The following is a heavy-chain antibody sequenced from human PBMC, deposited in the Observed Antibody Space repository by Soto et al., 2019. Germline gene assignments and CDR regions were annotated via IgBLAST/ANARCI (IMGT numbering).Heavy chain of an antibody. Sequence: GESLKISCKGSGYNFANYWIGWVRQMPRKGLEWMGIIYPGNSDTRYSPSFQGQVTISADTSISTAYLEWNSLKASDTAMYYCARHESPTKSSDYVYPFDHWGQGTLVTVSS. CDR3: ARHESPTKSSDYVYPFDH. V-gene: IGHV5-51*01. J-gene: IGHJ4*02. CDR1: GYNFANYW. CDR2: IYPGNSDT. D-gene: IGHD3-22*01.